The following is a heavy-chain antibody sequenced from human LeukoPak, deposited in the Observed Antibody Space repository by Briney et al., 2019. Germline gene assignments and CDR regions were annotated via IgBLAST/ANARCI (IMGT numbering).Heavy chain of an antibody. Sequence: PGGSLRLSCAASGFTFSSYAMSWVRQAPGKGLEWVSAISGSGGSTYYADSVKGRFTISRDNSKNTLYLQMNSLRAGDTAVYYCVREASGVSSSAFDVWGQGTMVTVSS. CDR3: VREASGVSSSAFDV. J-gene: IGHJ3*01. CDR1: GFTFSSYA. V-gene: IGHV3-23*01. D-gene: IGHD1-26*01. CDR2: ISGSGGST.